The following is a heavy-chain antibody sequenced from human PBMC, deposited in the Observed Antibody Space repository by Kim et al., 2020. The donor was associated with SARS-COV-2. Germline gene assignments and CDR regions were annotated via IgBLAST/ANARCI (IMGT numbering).Heavy chain of an antibody. CDR1: GGSFSGYY. D-gene: IGHD3-10*01. CDR2: INHSGST. J-gene: IGHJ6*04. CDR3: ARVNRKVRGVIQTYGMDV. V-gene: IGHV4-34*01. Sequence: SETLSLTCAVYGGSFSGYYWSWIRQPPGKGLEWIGEINHSGSTNYNPSLKSRVTISVDTSKNQFSLKLSSVTAADTAVYYCARVNRKVRGVIQTYGMDVWGKGTTVTVSS.